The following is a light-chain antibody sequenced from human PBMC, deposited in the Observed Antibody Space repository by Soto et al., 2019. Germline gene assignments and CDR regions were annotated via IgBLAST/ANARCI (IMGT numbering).Light chain of an antibody. CDR3: CSYAGSDIFVV. CDR2: EDS. J-gene: IGLJ2*01. CDR1: SSDIGSYNR. Sequence: QSVLTQPASVSGSPGQSITISCTGTSSDIGSYNRVSWYQRHPGKAPKLMIYEDSQRPSGVSNRFSGSKSGNTASLTISGLQAEDEADYYCCSYAGSDIFVVFGGGTQLTVL. V-gene: IGLV2-23*02.